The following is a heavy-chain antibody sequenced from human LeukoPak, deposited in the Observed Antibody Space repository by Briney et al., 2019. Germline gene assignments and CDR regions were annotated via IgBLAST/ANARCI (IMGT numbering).Heavy chain of an antibody. J-gene: IGHJ3*02. Sequence: ASVKVSCKASGYTFTSYGISWVRQDPGQGLEWMGWISAYNGNTNYAQKLQGRVTMTTDTSTSTAYMELRSLRSDDTAVYYCARGPPYSSENDAFDIWGQGTMVTVSS. D-gene: IGHD6-19*01. V-gene: IGHV1-18*01. CDR2: ISAYNGNT. CDR1: GYTFTSYG. CDR3: ARGPPYSSENDAFDI.